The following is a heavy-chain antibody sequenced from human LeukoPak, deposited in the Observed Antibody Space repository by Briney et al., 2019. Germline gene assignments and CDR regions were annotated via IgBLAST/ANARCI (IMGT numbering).Heavy chain of an antibody. Sequence: GGSLRLSCAASGFTFNSYWMNWVRQAPGKGLEWVANIKRDGSEKYYVDSVKGRFSISRDNTKGSLFLQLNSLRAEDTAVYYCAKGKGTNWYASLDYWGRGTLVTVSS. J-gene: IGHJ4*02. CDR1: GFTFNSYW. D-gene: IGHD2-2*01. V-gene: IGHV3-7*03. CDR3: AKGKGTNWYASLDY. CDR2: IKRDGSEK.